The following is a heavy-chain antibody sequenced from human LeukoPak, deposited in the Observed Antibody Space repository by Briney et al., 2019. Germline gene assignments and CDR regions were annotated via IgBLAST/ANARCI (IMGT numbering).Heavy chain of an antibody. Sequence: ASVKVSCKASGYTFTGYYMHWVRQAPGQGLEWMGRINPNSGGTNYAQKFQGRVTMTRDTSISTAYMELSRLRSDDTAVYYCAKDFEYSSGYPDYWGQGTLVTVSS. CDR3: AKDFEYSSGYPDY. J-gene: IGHJ4*02. D-gene: IGHD3-22*01. CDR1: GYTFTGYY. V-gene: IGHV1-2*06. CDR2: INPNSGGT.